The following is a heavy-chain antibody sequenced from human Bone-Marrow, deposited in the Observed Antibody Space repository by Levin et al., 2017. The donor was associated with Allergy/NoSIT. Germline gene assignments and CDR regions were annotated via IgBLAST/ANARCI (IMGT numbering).Heavy chain of an antibody. Sequence: ASETLSLTCNVSGDSISSGTYYWSWIRQHPGKDLEWIGYFYGSGSTHYHPSLTFYNPSLQSRVIISPDTSKNQFSLTLKSVTAADTAVYSCARVRHDLWSGFHSYSFDLWGHGTLVTVSS. V-gene: IGHV4-31*03. CDR3: ARVRHDLWSGFHSYSFDL. J-gene: IGHJ4*01. D-gene: IGHD3-3*01. CDR2: FYGSGSTHYHPSLT. CDR1: GDSISSGTYY.